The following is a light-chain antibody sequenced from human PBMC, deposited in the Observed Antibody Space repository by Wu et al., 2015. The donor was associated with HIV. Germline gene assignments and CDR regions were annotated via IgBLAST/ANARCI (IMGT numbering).Light chain of an antibody. V-gene: IGKV1-9*01. CDR1: QDIVTY. J-gene: IGKJ4*01. CDR2: DAS. CDR3: QQLNTYPLT. Sequence: IQLTQSPSSLSASIGDRVSITCRASQDIVTYLAWYQQTPGKAPRVLIYDASTLQSGVSSRFSGSGSGTEFTLTISSLQPDDFATYFCQQLNTYPLTFGGGTKLEIK.